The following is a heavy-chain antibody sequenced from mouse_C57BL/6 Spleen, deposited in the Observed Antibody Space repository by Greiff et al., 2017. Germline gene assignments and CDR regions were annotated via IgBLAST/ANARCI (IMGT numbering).Heavy chain of an antibody. CDR3: ARHGYYYAMDY. CDR1: GYSITSGYY. V-gene: IGHV3-6*01. Sequence: EVHLVESGPGLVKPSQSLSLTCSVTGYSITSGYYWNWIRQFPGNKLEWMGYISYDGSNNYNPSLKNRISITRDTSKNQFFLKLNSVTTEDTATYYCARHGYYYAMDYWGQGTSVTVSS. J-gene: IGHJ4*01. CDR2: ISYDGSN. D-gene: IGHD1-2*01.